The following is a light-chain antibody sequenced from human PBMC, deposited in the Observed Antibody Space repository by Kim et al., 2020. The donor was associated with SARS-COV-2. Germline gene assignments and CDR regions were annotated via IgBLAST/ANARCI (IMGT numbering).Light chain of an antibody. Sequence: GGKRVHSTGLGRQDSGKDLGWDQQNPGRAPKRLSYGASSLQRGVPSRFSGSGSGTEFTLTIGSVQPEDFATYFCLEHSTYPITFGQGTRLEIK. CDR2: GAS. CDR1: QDSGKD. CDR3: LEHSTYPIT. V-gene: IGKV1-17*01. J-gene: IGKJ5*01.